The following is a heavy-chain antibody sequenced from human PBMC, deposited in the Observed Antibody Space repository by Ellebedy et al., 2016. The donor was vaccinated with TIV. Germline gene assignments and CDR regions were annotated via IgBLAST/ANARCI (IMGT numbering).Heavy chain of an antibody. J-gene: IGHJ1*01. CDR1: GFTFSTYW. D-gene: IGHD6-19*01. CDR3: AMTNGWQSFQR. CDR2: INGDESIT. V-gene: IGHV3-74*01. Sequence: GESLKISCAASGFTFSTYWMHWVRQAPGKGLVWVSRINGDESITNHADSVKGRFTISRDNAKKTLYLQMNSLRAEDTAVYYCAMTNGWQSFQRWGQGTLVTVSS.